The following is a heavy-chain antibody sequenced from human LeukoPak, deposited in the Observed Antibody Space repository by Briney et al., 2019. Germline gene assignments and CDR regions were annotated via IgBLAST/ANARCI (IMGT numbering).Heavy chain of an antibody. V-gene: IGHV4-4*07. D-gene: IGHD3-10*01. CDR1: GGSTSSYY. Sequence: PSETLSLTCTVSGGSTSSYYWSWIRQPAGKGLEWIGRIYTSGSTHFNPSLKSRVTMSVDTSKNQFSLKLSSVTAADTAVYYCARDGYYYGSGSYPFDPWGQGTLVTVSS. J-gene: IGHJ5*02. CDR2: IYTSGST. CDR3: ARDGYYYGSGSYPFDP.